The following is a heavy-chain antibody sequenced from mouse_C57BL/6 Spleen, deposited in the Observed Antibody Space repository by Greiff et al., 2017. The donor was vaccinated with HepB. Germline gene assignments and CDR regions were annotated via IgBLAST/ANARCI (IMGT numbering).Heavy chain of an antibody. Sequence: QVQLQQPGAELVKPGASVKLSCKASGYTFTSYWMHWVKQRPGQGLEWIGMIHPNSGSTNYNEKFKSKATLTVEKSSSTAYMQLSSLTSEDSAVYYCARFYYDYDYYAMDYWGQGTSVTVSS. CDR1: GYTFTSYW. J-gene: IGHJ4*01. CDR3: ARFYYDYDYYAMDY. V-gene: IGHV1-64*01. D-gene: IGHD2-4*01. CDR2: IHPNSGST.